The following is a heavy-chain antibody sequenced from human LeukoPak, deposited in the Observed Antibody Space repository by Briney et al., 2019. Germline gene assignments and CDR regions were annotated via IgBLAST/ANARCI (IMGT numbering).Heavy chain of an antibody. CDR2: LSYDGINK. D-gene: IGHD5-24*01. V-gene: IGHV3-30-3*01. J-gene: IGHJ4*02. CDR3: ARDGYNQY. CDR1: GFTFSSYA. Sequence: GGSLRLSCAASGFTFSSYAMHWVRQATGKGLEWVAVLSYDGINKYYADSVKGRFTISRDNSKNTLYLQMNSLRAEDTAIYYCARDGYNQYWGQGALVTVSS.